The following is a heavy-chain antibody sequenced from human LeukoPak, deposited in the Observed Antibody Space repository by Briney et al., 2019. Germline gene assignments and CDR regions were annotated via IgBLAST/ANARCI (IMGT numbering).Heavy chain of an antibody. CDR3: AKGYYGDYADY. Sequence: GGSLRLSCAASGFTFSDFGMHWVRQAPGRGLEWLAFIHYDGTNKYYADSVKGRSTISRDNLKNTLYLQLNSLTADDTAVYYCAKGYYGDYADYWGQGTLVTVSS. CDR2: IHYDGTNK. V-gene: IGHV3-30*02. J-gene: IGHJ4*02. D-gene: IGHD4-17*01. CDR1: GFTFSDFG.